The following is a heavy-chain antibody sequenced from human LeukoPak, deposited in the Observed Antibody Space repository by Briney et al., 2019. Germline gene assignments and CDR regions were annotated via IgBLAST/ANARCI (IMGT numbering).Heavy chain of an antibody. Sequence: SSETLSLTCAVYGGSFSGYYWSWIRQPPGKGLEWIGEVNHSGSTNYNPSLKSRVTISVDTSKNQFSLKLSSVTAADTAVYYCARGRWFGELLRGFFDYWGQGTLVTVSS. J-gene: IGHJ4*02. CDR3: ARGRWFGELLRGFFDY. D-gene: IGHD3-10*01. CDR1: GGSFSGYY. CDR2: VNHSGST. V-gene: IGHV4-34*01.